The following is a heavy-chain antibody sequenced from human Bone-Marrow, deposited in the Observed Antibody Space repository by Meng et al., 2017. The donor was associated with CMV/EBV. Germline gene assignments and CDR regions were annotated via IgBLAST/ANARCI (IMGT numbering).Heavy chain of an antibody. CDR1: GGSITSNIYY. J-gene: IGHJ6*02. Sequence: SETLSLTCTVPGGSITSNIYYWGWIRQPPGKGLEWIGSIYYSGSTYYNPSLKSRVTISVDTSKNQFSLKLSSVTAADTAVYYCARVGGYSYGSYYYYYGMDVWGQGTTVTVSS. V-gene: IGHV4-39*07. CDR3: ARVGGYSYGSYYYYYGMDV. CDR2: IYYSGST. D-gene: IGHD5-18*01.